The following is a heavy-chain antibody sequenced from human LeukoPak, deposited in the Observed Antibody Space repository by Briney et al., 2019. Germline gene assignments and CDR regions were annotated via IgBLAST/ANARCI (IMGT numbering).Heavy chain of an antibody. CDR1: GFTFSSYG. Sequence: GGSLRLSCAASGFTFSSYGMSWVRQAPGKGLEWVSAISGSGGSTYYADSVKGRFTISRDNSKNTLYLQMNSLRAEDTAVYYCAKLRYYYDSSGYYYFDYWGQGTLVTVSS. CDR2: ISGSGGST. D-gene: IGHD3-22*01. CDR3: AKLRYYYDSSGYYYFDY. V-gene: IGHV3-23*01. J-gene: IGHJ4*02.